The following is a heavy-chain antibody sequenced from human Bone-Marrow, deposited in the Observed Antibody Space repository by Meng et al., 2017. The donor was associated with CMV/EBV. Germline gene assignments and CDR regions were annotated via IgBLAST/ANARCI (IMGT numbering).Heavy chain of an antibody. V-gene: IGHV3-21*01. Sequence: GESLKISCAASGFTFSSYSMNWVRQAPGKGLEWVSSISSSSSYIYYADSVKGRFTISRDNAKNSLYLQMNSLRAEDTAVYYCARVAPLGSGGDSFDYWGQGNLVNVAS. CDR2: ISSSSSYI. CDR3: ARVAPLGSGGDSFDY. J-gene: IGHJ4*02. CDR1: GFTFSSYS. D-gene: IGHD2-15*01.